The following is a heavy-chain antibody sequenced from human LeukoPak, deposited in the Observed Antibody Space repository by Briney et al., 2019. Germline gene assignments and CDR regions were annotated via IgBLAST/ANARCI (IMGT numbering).Heavy chain of an antibody. V-gene: IGHV3-23*01. J-gene: IGHJ4*02. CDR1: GFTFSNYA. D-gene: IGHD3-3*01. CDR3: AKDHYWSIDY. CDR2: VSGSGRNT. Sequence: GGSLRLSCAGSGFTFSNYAMTWVRQAPGKGLEWVSSVSGSGRNTFYPDSVEGRSTISRDNSKNTVYLQMNSLRAEDTGVYYCAKDHYWSIDYWGRGTLVTVSS.